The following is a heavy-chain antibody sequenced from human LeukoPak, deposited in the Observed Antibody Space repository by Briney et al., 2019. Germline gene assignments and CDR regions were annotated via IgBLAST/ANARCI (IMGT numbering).Heavy chain of an antibody. D-gene: IGHD5-12*01. CDR1: GFTFSGYA. CDR2: ISGSGGST. J-gene: IGHJ4*02. V-gene: IGHV3-23*01. Sequence: GGSLRLSCAASGFTFSGYAMSWVRQAPGKGLEWVSAISGSGGSTYYADSVEGRFTISRDTSKNTLYLQMNSLRTEDTAVYYCAKVVGGYGNYFDYWGQGTLVTVSS. CDR3: AKVVGGYGNYFDY.